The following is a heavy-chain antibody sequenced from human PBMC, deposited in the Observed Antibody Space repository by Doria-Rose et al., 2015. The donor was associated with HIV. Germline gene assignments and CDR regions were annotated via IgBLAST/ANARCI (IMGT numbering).Heavy chain of an antibody. J-gene: IGHJ4*02. CDR1: GVSLSSPGMG. Sequence: SGPVLVKPTETLTLTCTVSGVSLSSPGMGVSWIRQPPGKALEWLANMFSDHERSYKTSLKSRLTISRGTYKSQLVLTMTDMDPVDTATYYCARIKSSRWYHKYYFDFWGQGTLSSSPQ. CDR2: MFSDHER. D-gene: IGHD6-13*01. CDR3: ARIKSSRWYHKYYFDF. V-gene: IGHV2-26*01.